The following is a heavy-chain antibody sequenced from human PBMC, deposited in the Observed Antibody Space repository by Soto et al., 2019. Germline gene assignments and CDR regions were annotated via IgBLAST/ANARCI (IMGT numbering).Heavy chain of an antibody. V-gene: IGHV4-34*01. CDR2: MSHSGGT. D-gene: IGHD1-1*01. CDR3: ARVERGTATTVVDAFDI. CDR1: GGSVSSGSYY. J-gene: IGHJ3*02. Sequence: QVQLQQWGAGLLKPSETLSLTCAVYGGSVSSGSYYWSWIRQPPGKGLEWSGEMSHSGGTHFNPSLRSRFTISVDTSHNHFPPKMSSVTAADTALYYCARVERGTATTVVDAFDIWGPGTMVTVSS.